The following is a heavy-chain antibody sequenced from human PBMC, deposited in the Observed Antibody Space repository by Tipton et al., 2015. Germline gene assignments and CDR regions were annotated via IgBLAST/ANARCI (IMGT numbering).Heavy chain of an antibody. D-gene: IGHD3-22*01. CDR2: IYSNGHT. CDR3: ASSNYYDTCWY. V-gene: IGHV4-39*02. CDR1: GGSIGSSSYY. J-gene: IGHJ4*02. Sequence: TLSLTCTVSGGSIGSSSYYWDWIRHPPGKGLEWIGSIYSNGHTFYNPSLKSRLTISLDTSKNHFNLNLSFVTAADRAVYYCASSNYYDTCWYWGQGTLVAVSS.